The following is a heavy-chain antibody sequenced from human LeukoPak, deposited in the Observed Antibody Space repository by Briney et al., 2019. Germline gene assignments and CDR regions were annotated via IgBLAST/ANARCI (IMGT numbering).Heavy chain of an antibody. Sequence: ASVKVSCKASGYSFTAHYMHWVRQAPGQGLEWMGWINPNSGGTNYAQKFQGRVTMTRDTSISTAYMELSRLRSDDTAVYYCARDGSSGYYYVDYWGQGTLVTVSS. CDR3: ARDGSSGYYYVDY. J-gene: IGHJ4*02. CDR2: INPNSGGT. D-gene: IGHD3-22*01. V-gene: IGHV1-2*02. CDR1: GYSFTAHY.